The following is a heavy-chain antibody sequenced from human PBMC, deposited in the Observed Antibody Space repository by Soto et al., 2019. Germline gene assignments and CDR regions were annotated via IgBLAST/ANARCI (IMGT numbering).Heavy chain of an antibody. D-gene: IGHD3-22*01. CDR1: GYTFTGYY. CDR2: INPNSGGT. J-gene: IGHJ3*02. V-gene: IGHV1-2*02. CDR3: ARDLTYYYDSSGLESDAFDI. Sequence: ASVKVSCKASGYTFTGYYMHWVRQAPGQGLEWMGWINPNSGGTNYAQKFQGRVTMTRDTSISTAYMELSRLRSDGTAVYYCARDLTYYYDSSGLESDAFDIWGQGTMVTVSS.